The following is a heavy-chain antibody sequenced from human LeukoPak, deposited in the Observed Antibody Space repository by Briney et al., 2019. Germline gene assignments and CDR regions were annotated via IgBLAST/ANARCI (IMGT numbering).Heavy chain of an antibody. J-gene: IGHJ5*02. V-gene: IGHV4-4*02. Sequence: SETLSLTCVVSGTSISGSDWWSWVRQPPGKGLEWIGEIYHNGNTNYNPSLKSRVTISVDTSKNQFSLKLSSVTAADTAVYYCARGPVYQLLLVRRNGWFDPWGQGTLVTVSS. CDR3: ARGPVYQLLLVRRNGWFDP. CDR1: GTSISGSDW. D-gene: IGHD2-2*01. CDR2: IYHNGNT.